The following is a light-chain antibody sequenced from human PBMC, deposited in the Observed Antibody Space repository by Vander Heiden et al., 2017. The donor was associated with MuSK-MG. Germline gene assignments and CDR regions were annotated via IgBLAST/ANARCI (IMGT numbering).Light chain of an antibody. V-gene: IGKV3-20*01. Sequence: EIVLTQSPGTLSLSPGNSATISCQASQSVSSSYGAWYQQNTGQAPRPLMYGAASRATGIPERVRGMGSGTDFTSTISSLETEEFAVDYCQPYGSSTQTFGQGTKVEIK. CDR1: QSVSSSY. J-gene: IGKJ1*01. CDR2: GAA. CDR3: QPYGSSTQT.